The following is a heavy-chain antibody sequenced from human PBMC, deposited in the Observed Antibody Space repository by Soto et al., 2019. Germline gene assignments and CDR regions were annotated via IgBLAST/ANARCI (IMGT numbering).Heavy chain of an antibody. V-gene: IGHV4-30-4*02. Sequence: SETLSLTCTVSGGSISSGDYYWSWIRQPPGKGLEWIGYIYYSGSTYYNPSLKSRVSISLDTSNYQFSLKLSSVTAADTAVYYCARGIQPPTLSPWDVWGPGTSVTVSS. CDR3: ARGIQPPTLSPWDV. CDR1: GGSISSGDYY. CDR2: IYYSGST. J-gene: IGHJ6*01. D-gene: IGHD1-1*01.